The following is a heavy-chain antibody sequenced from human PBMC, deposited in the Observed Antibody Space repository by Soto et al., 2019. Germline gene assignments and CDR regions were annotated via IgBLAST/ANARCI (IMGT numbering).Heavy chain of an antibody. CDR3: AREKMTTVTRGSYFDY. J-gene: IGHJ4*02. V-gene: IGHV4-30-2*01. CDR2: IYHSGST. CDR1: GGSISSGGYS. Sequence: TLSLTCAVSGGSISSGGYSWSWIRQPPGKGLEWIGYIYHSGSTYYNPSLKSRVTISVDRSKNQFSLRLSSVTAADTAVYYCAREKMTTVTRGSYFDYWGQGTLVTVSS. D-gene: IGHD4-17*01.